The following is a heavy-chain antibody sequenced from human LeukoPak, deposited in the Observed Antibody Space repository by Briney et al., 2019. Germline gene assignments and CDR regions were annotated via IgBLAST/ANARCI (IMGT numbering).Heavy chain of an antibody. J-gene: IGHJ6*02. CDR2: INHSGST. CDR3: ARSRYYDILTGYRPDYYYYGMDV. D-gene: IGHD3-9*01. Sequence: PSETLSLTCTVSGGSISSYYWSWIRQPPGKGLEWIGEINHSGSTNYNPSLKSRVTISVDTSKNQFSLKLSSVTAADTAVYYCARSRYYDILTGYRPDYYYYGMDVWGQGTTVTVSS. V-gene: IGHV4-34*01. CDR1: GGSISSYY.